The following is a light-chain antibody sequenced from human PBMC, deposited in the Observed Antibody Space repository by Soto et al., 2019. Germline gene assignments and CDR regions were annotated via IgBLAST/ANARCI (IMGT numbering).Light chain of an antibody. CDR1: TSNIGNNY. Sequence: QSVLTQPPSVSAAPGQKVTISCSGSTSNIGNNYVSWYQQLPGTAPKLLIYENNKRPSGIPDRFSGSKSGTSATLGITGLQTGDEADYYCGTLDSSLSAYVFVTGTKVTVL. J-gene: IGLJ1*01. CDR3: GTLDSSLSAYV. V-gene: IGLV1-51*02. CDR2: ENN.